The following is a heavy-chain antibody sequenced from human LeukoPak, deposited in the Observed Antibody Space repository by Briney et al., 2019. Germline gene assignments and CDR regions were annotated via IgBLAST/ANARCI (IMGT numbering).Heavy chain of an antibody. CDR2: MNPHSGNT. CDR1: GYTFTTYD. V-gene: IGHV1-8*01. Sequence: ASVKVSCKASGYTFTTYDITWVRQATGQGLEGMGWMNPHSGNTAYAQKYQGRVTMTSNTSISTAYMELSSLRSEDTAVYYCARVENDGYYMDVWGKGTTVTVSS. J-gene: IGHJ6*03. CDR3: ARVENDGYYMDV. D-gene: IGHD1-1*01.